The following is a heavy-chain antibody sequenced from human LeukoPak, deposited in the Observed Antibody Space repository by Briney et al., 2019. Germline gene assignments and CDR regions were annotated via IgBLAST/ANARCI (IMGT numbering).Heavy chain of an antibody. D-gene: IGHD2-2*01. V-gene: IGHV4-34*01. CDR3: AVVPAAKSYYYYGMDV. Sequence: PSETLSLTCAVYSGSFSGYYWSWIRQPPGKGLEWIGEINHSGSTNYNPSLKSRVTISVDTSKNQFSLKLSSVTAADTAVYYCAVVPAAKSYYYYGMDVWGQGTTVTVSS. J-gene: IGHJ6*02. CDR2: INHSGST. CDR1: SGSFSGYY.